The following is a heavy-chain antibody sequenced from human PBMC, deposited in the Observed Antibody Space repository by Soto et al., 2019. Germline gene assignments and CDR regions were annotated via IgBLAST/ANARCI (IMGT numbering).Heavy chain of an antibody. V-gene: IGHV4-39*01. Sequence: QLQLQESGPGLVKPSETLSLTCTVSGGSISSSMYYWGWIRQSPGKGLEWIGSIYYSGSTYYNPSLKSRVTISVDTSKNQFSLELSSVTAADTAVYYCARRQRRSWYGLWGQGTLVTVSS. D-gene: IGHD6-13*01. CDR1: GGSISSSMYY. J-gene: IGHJ4*02. CDR2: IYYSGST. CDR3: ARRQRRSWYGL.